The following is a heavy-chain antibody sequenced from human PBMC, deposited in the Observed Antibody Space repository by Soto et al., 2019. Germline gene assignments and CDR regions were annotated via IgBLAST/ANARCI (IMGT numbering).Heavy chain of an antibody. V-gene: IGHV3-23*01. D-gene: IGHD3-10*01. CDR3: AKASNKSSYSLGGRSFDY. CDR1: GFTFTSYV. J-gene: IGHJ4*02. CDR2: ISGGGSTA. Sequence: EVQLLESGGGLVQRGGSQRLSCAASGFTFTSYVMIWVRQAPGKGLEWVAGISGGGSTAFYADSVKGRFTISRDNAKNRVVFPRDSPRDEDSAIYDCAKASNKSSYSLGGRSFDYCGQVTLGTVSS.